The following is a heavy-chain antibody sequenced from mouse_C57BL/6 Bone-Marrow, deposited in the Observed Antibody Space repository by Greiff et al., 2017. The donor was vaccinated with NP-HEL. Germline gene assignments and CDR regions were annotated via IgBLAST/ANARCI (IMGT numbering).Heavy chain of an antibody. D-gene: IGHD2-4*01. CDR3: ARGITTEYFDY. CDR2: IWSGGST. J-gene: IGHJ2*01. CDR1: GFSLTSYG. Sequence: QVQLQQSGPGLVQPSQSLSITCTVSGFSLTSYGVHWVRQSPGKGLEWLGVIWSGGSTDYNAAFISRLSISKDNSKSQVFFKMNSLQADDTAIYYCARGITTEYFDYWGQGTTLTVSS. V-gene: IGHV2-2*01.